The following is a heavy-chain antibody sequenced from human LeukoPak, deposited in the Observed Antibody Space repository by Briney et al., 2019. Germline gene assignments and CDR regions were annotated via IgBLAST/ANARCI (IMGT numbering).Heavy chain of an antibody. V-gene: IGHV4-39*07. D-gene: IGHD2-21*02. J-gene: IGHJ4*02. Sequence: SETLSLTCTVSGASISSSSYYWSWIRQPPGKGLEWIGEVNHSGSTNYNPSLKSRVTISVDTSKNQFSLKLSSVTAADTAVYYCARRLCGGDCYSTFSYWGQGTLVTVSS. CDR3: ARRLCGGDCYSTFSY. CDR2: VNHSGST. CDR1: GASISSSSYY.